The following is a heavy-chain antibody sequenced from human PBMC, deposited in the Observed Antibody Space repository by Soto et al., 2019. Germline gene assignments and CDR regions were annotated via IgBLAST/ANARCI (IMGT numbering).Heavy chain of an antibody. J-gene: IGHJ4*02. CDR3: ARCKLMATFDF. CDR1: GASITTTVYY. V-gene: IGHV4-39*01. CDR2: VYYTRDT. Sequence: SETLSLTCTVSGASITTTVYYWAWIRQPPGKGLEWIGSVYYTRDTYYSPSLKSRVNMSVDTSKDQFSLTLRSVSAADTALYFCARCKLMATFDFWGQGNLVTVSS. D-gene: IGHD2-8*01.